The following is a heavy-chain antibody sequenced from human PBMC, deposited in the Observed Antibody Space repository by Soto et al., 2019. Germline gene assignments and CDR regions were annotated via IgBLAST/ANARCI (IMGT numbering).Heavy chain of an antibody. D-gene: IGHD2-8*01. J-gene: IGHJ6*02. CDR2: TYYSGST. Sequence: SETLSLTCTVSGGSISSSSYYWGWIRQPPGKGLEWIGSTYYSGSTYYNPSLKSRVTISVDTSKNQFSLKLSSVTAADTAVYYCARQPLRLNYGMDVWGQGTTFTVS. V-gene: IGHV4-39*01. CDR3: ARQPLRLNYGMDV. CDR1: GGSISSSSYY.